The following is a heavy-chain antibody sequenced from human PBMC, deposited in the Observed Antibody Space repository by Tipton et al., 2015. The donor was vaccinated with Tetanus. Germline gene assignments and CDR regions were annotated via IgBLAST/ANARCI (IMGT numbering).Heavy chain of an antibody. CDR3: ARGSRFWFDS. CDR1: FDSITTGGYY. V-gene: IGHV4-31*03. J-gene: IGHJ5*01. CDR2: ILYTGST. Sequence: TLSLTCTVSFDSITTGGYYWTWIRQHPGKGLEWIGYILYTGSTYHNPSLKSRLTISVDTSKNQFSLNLSSVTAADTAVYYCARGSRFWFDSWGQGSLVTVSS.